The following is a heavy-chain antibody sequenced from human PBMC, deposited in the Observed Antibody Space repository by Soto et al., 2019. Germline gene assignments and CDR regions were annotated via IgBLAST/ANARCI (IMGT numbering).Heavy chain of an antibody. Sequence: PVGSLRLSCAASGFTFSSYAMHWVRQAPGKGLEWVAVISYDGSNKYYADSVKGRFTISADKSISTAYLQWSSLKASDTAMYYCARHGATTTRSNWFDPWGQGTLVTVSS. J-gene: IGHJ5*02. CDR2: ISYDGSNK. D-gene: IGHD4-17*01. CDR3: ARHGATTTRSNWFDP. V-gene: IGHV3-30-3*01. CDR1: GFTFSSYA.